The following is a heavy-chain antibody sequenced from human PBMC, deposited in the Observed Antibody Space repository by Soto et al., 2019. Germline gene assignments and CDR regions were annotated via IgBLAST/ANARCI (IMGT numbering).Heavy chain of an antibody. D-gene: IGHD6-19*01. J-gene: IGHJ3*02. V-gene: IGHV3-30*18. CDR3: AKVWQWLVRRNFDAFDI. CDR2: ISNDGSQK. CDR1: GFRFRSYG. Sequence: ESGGGVVQPGRSLRLSCTASGFRFRSYGMYWVRQTPAKGLEWVAVISNDGSQKDYADSVKGRFTISRDNSKDTLFLQMNSLRTEDTAVYYCAKVWQWLVRRNFDAFDIWGQGTMVTVSS.